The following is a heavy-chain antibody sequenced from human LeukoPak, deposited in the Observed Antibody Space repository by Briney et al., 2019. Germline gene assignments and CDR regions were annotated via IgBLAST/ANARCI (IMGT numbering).Heavy chain of an antibody. V-gene: IGHV4-61*08. Sequence: SETLSLTCTVSGGSISSGVYYWSWIRHPPRKGLEWIRYIFFIGRTNYNPSLKTHSTISVDTTKNQFSLKLSSVTAADTAVYYCARDCSGGCYDAFDSWGQGTMVTVSS. J-gene: IGHJ3*02. CDR2: IFFIGRT. D-gene: IGHD2-15*01. CDR3: ARDCSGGCYDAFDS. CDR1: GGSISSGVYY.